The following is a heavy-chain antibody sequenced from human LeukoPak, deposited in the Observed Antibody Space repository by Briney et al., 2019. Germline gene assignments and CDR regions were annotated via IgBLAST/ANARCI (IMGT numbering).Heavy chain of an antibody. CDR3: ARDRNGDGATYFSF. D-gene: IGHD4/OR15-4a*01. Sequence: SETLSLICIVSGDSMNSHYWSWIRQPAGKGLEWIGRIYSDGNTHYNPSFESRVTMSVDMSKKQFSLKLTSVTAADTAVYYCARDRNGDGATYFSFWGQGTLVTVSS. CDR2: IYSDGNT. CDR1: GDSMNSHY. V-gene: IGHV4-4*07. J-gene: IGHJ4*02.